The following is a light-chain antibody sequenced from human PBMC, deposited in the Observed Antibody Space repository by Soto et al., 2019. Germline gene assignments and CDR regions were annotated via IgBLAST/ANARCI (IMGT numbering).Light chain of an antibody. CDR2: DAS. Sequence: GDRVTITCRASQSISSWLAWYQQKPGKAPKLPIYDASSLESGVPSRFSGSGSGTEFTLTISSLQPDDFATYYCQQYNSYPTFXQGTKVDIK. V-gene: IGKV1-5*01. CDR3: QQYNSYPT. CDR1: QSISSW. J-gene: IGKJ1*01.